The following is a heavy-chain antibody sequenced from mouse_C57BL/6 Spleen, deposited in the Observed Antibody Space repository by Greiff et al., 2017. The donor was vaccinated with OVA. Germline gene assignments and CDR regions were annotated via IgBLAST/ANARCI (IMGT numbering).Heavy chain of an antibody. Sequence: DVQLVESGGGLVQPGGSLSLSCAASGFTFTDYYMSWVRQPPGTALEWLGFIRNKANGYTTEYSASVKGRFTISRDNSQSILYLQMNALRAEDSATYYCARYDYGSSSFDYWGQGTTLTVSS. CDR3: ARYDYGSSSFDY. CDR2: IRNKANGYTT. CDR1: GFTFTDYY. D-gene: IGHD1-1*01. V-gene: IGHV7-3*01. J-gene: IGHJ2*01.